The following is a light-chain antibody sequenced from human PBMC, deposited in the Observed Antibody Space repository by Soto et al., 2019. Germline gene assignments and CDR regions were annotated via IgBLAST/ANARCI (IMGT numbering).Light chain of an antibody. CDR2: WAS. CDR1: QSVLYSSNNKNY. Sequence: DIVMTQSPDSLAVSLGERATINCKSSQSVLYSSNNKNYLAWYQQKPGQPPKLLIYWASTRESGVPDRCSGIGSGTVFPHTSSSLQAEDVAVYYCQQYYRPWTFGQGTKVEIK. CDR3: QQYYRPWT. V-gene: IGKV4-1*01. J-gene: IGKJ1*01.